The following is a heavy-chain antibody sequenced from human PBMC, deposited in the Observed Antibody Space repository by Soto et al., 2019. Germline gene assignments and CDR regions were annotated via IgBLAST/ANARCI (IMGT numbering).Heavy chain of an antibody. J-gene: IGHJ4*02. D-gene: IGHD3-10*01. CDR3: ATGQTNYYGSGSYSPFDY. CDR1: GGTFSSYA. CDR2: IIPIFGTA. Sequence: QVQLVQSGAEVKKPGSSVKVSCKASGGTFSSYAISWVRQAPGQGLEWMGGIIPIFGTANYAQKFQGRVTITADESTSTAYMELSSLRSEDTAVYYCATGQTNYYGSGSYSPFDYWGQGTLVTVSS. V-gene: IGHV1-69*12.